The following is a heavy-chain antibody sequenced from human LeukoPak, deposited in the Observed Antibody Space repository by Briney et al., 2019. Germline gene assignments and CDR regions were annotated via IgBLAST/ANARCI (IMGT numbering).Heavy chain of an antibody. D-gene: IGHD2-15*01. CDR2: INPNSGGT. CDR3: ARARRLGLYDAFDI. Sequence: ASVKVSCKASGYTFTSYYMHWVRQAPGQGLEWMGWINPNSGGTNYAQKFQGWVTMTRDTSISTAYMELSRLRSDDTAVYYCARARRLGLYDAFDIWGQGTMVTVSS. J-gene: IGHJ3*02. V-gene: IGHV1-2*04. CDR1: GYTFTSYY.